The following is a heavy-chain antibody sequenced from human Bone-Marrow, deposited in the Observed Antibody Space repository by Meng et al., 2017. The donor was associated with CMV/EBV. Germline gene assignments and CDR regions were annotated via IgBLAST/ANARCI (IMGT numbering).Heavy chain of an antibody. D-gene: IGHD6-13*01. V-gene: IGHV4-39*07. CDR2: IYYSGIT. J-gene: IGHJ6*02. Sequence: SETLSLTCTVTGGPISSSGYYWGWIRQPPGRGLEWIASIYYSGITYHKPSLKSRVAISVDTSKNQFSLNLSSVTAADTAVYYCARIAAAGTRGGMDVWGQGTTVTVSS. CDR1: GGPISSSGYY. CDR3: ARIAAAGTRGGMDV.